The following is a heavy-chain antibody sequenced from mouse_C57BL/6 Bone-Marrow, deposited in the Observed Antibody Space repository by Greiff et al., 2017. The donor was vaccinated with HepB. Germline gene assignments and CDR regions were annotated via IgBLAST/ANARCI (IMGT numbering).Heavy chain of an antibody. CDR3: TRDYGSSYFDY. V-gene: IGHV14-4*01. Sequence: EVMLVESGAELVRPGASVKLSCTASGFNIKDDYMHWVKQRPEQGLEWIGWIDPENGDTEYASKFQGKATITADTSSNTAYLQLSSLTSEDTAVYYCTRDYGSSYFDYWGQGTTLTVSS. J-gene: IGHJ2*01. CDR1: GFNIKDDY. CDR2: IDPENGDT. D-gene: IGHD1-1*01.